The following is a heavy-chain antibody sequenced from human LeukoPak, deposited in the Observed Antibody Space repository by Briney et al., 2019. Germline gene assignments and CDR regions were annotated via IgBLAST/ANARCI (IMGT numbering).Heavy chain of an antibody. CDR3: ARDRYALGY. D-gene: IGHD5-18*01. CDR1: GGSITTDH. V-gene: IGHV4-59*01. J-gene: IGHJ4*02. Sequence: SETLSLTCTVSGGSITTDHWNWIRQPPGKGLEWIGYIYYSGSTNYNPSLKSRVTISADTSKNQFSLKLSSVTAADTAVYYCARDRYALGYWGQGTLVTVSS. CDR2: IYYSGST.